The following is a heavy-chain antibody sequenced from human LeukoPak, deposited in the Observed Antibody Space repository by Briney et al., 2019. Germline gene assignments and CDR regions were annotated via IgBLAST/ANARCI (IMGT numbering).Heavy chain of an antibody. Sequence: PGGSLRLSCAASGFTFDDYGMHWVRQAPGKGLEWVSGISWNSGTVVYADSVRGRFTISRDNAKNSVYLQMNSLRAEDTALYYCARNPPPGRYYDSSGYYSDYWGQGTLVTVSS. D-gene: IGHD3-22*01. CDR3: ARNPPPGRYYDSSGYYSDY. CDR1: GFTFDDYG. V-gene: IGHV3-9*01. J-gene: IGHJ4*02. CDR2: ISWNSGTV.